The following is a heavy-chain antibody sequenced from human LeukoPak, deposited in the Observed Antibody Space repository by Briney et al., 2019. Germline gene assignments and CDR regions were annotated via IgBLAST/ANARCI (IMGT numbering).Heavy chain of an antibody. D-gene: IGHD5-18*01. V-gene: IGHV1-2*02. CDR2: INPNSGGT. CDR3: ARDRDSYGLVDY. J-gene: IGHJ4*02. CDR1: GYTFTGYY. Sequence: ASVKVSCKASGYTFTGYYMHWVRQAPGQGLEWMGWINPNSGGTDYAQKFQGRVTMTRDTSICTAYMELSRLRSDDTAVYYCARDRDSYGLVDYWGQGTLVTVSS.